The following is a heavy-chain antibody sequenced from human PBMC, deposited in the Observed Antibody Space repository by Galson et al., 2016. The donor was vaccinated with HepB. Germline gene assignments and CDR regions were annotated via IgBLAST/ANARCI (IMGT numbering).Heavy chain of an antibody. CDR2: IYYTGSS. CDR1: GDSVSGTNYY. V-gene: IGHV4-61*01. CDR3: ARGRYRLDQ. D-gene: IGHD1-1*01. Sequence: ETLSLTCSVSGDSVSGTNYYWTWIRQPPGKGLEWIGYIYYTGSSNFSPSLKSRITMSVDTSKNQFSLRLSSVTAADTAVYFCARGRYRLDQWGQGTLVTVSS. J-gene: IGHJ4*02.